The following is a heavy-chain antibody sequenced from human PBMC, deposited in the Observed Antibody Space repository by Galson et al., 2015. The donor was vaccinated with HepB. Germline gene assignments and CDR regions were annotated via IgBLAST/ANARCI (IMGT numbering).Heavy chain of an antibody. CDR2: ISSSSSYI. J-gene: IGHJ6*02. D-gene: IGHD2-2*01. CDR1: GFTFSSYS. CDR3: ARSLVYCSSTSCYFSTGHYYYGMDV. V-gene: IGHV3-21*01. Sequence: SLRLSCAASGFTFSSYSMNWVRQAPGKGLEWVSSISSSSSYIYYADSVKGRFTISRDNAKNSLYLQMNSLRAEDTAVYYCARSLVYCSSTSCYFSTGHYYYGMDVWGQGTTVTVSS.